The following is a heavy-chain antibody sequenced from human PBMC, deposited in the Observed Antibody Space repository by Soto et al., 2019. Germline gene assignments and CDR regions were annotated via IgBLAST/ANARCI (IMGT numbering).Heavy chain of an antibody. Sequence: GGSLRLSCAASGFTFSSYSMNWVRQAPGKGLEWVSSISSSSSYIYYADSVKGRFTISRDNAKNSLYLQMNSLRAEDTAVYYCARDIAAAGSIHFDYWGQGTLVTVSS. CDR3: ARDIAAAGSIHFDY. D-gene: IGHD6-13*01. CDR2: ISSSSSYI. CDR1: GFTFSSYS. J-gene: IGHJ4*02. V-gene: IGHV3-21*01.